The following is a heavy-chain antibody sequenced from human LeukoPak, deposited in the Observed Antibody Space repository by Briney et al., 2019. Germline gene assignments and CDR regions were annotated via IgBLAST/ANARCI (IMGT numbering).Heavy chain of an antibody. D-gene: IGHD3-22*01. CDR3: AKALGYYYDSSGWASGYYYYYGMDV. V-gene: IGHV3-23*01. CDR2: ISGSGDST. Sequence: GGSLRLSCAASGFTFSSYAMSWVRQAPGKGLEWVSGISGSGDSTYYADSVKGRFTISRDNSKNALYLQMNSLRAEDTAVYYCAKALGYYYDSSGWASGYYYYYGMDVWGQGTTVTVSS. J-gene: IGHJ6*02. CDR1: GFTFSSYA.